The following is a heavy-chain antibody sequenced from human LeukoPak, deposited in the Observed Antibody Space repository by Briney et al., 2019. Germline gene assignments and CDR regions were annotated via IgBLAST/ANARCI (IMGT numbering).Heavy chain of an antibody. CDR3: AKENCSSTSCYLDGYSSSWVY. J-gene: IGHJ4*02. CDR2: ISYDGSNK. Sequence: GGSLRLSCAASGFTFSSYGMHWVRQAPGKGLEWVAVISYDGSNKYYADSVKGRFTISRDNSKNTLYLQMNSLRAEDTAVYYCAKENCSSTSCYLDGYSSSWVYWGQGTMVTVSS. V-gene: IGHV3-30*18. D-gene: IGHD2-2*01. CDR1: GFTFSSYG.